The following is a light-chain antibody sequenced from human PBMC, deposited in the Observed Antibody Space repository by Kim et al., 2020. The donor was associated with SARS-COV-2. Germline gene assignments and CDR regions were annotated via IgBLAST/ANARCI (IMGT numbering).Light chain of an antibody. CDR3: QQYGSSPYT. J-gene: IGKJ2*01. CDR1: QSVSSSY. V-gene: IGKV3-20*01. Sequence: EIVLTQSPGTLSLSPGERATLSCRASQSVSSSYLAWFQHKPGQAPRLLIYGASNRATVFSDRFSGGGSGTDFTLTISRLEPEDFAVYYCQQYGSSPYTCGQGTKLEI. CDR2: GAS.